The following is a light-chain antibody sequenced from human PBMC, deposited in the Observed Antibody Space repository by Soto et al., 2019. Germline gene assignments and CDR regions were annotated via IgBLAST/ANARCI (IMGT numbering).Light chain of an antibody. Sequence: EIVLTQSPATLSLSPGERATLSCRASQTVSRSYLAWYQQKPGQAPRLLIYGASSRATGIPDRFSGSGSGKDFTLTISRLEPEDFAVYYCQQYGSSPPTFGQGPKVDIK. CDR3: QQYGSSPPT. V-gene: IGKV3-20*01. CDR2: GAS. CDR1: QTVSRSY. J-gene: IGKJ1*01.